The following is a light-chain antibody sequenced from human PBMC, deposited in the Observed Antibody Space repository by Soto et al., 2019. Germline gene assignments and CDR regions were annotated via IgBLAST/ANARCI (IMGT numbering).Light chain of an antibody. V-gene: IGKV1-39*01. CDR3: QQSYISPYP. Sequence: DIQMTQSPSSLSASVGDRVTITCRASESIANYLNWYQQKPGKAPNLLIYAASTLQTGVPSRFSGSGSGTDFTLTISSLQTEDFATYFCQQSYISPYPFGQGTKLDI. CDR2: AAS. J-gene: IGKJ2*01. CDR1: ESIANY.